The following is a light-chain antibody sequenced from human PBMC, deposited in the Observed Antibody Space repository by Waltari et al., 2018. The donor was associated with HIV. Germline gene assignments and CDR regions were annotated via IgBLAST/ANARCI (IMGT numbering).Light chain of an antibody. CDR1: QSIRSN. J-gene: IGKJ1*01. V-gene: IGKV6-21*01. Sequence: EIVLTQSPDFQSVTPKEKVIITCRASQSIRSNLHWYQQKPDQSPKLVIKYASQSFSGVPPRFSGSGSGTDFTLTINSLEAEDAATYYCHQGVDLPPTFGQGTKVEIK. CDR3: HQGVDLPPT. CDR2: YAS.